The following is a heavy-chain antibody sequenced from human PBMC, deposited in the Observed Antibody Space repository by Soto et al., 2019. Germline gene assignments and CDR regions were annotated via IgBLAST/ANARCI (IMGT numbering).Heavy chain of an antibody. Sequence: QLQLRLSGPGLVKPSETLSLTCNVSGASISSYNYWGWFRQPPGKGLEWIGGIIYSGAIMCNPSLQSRLTLFVATSKNQFSLNLSSVTAADTAVYYCVRHAQWIIRAYWGQGSLVTVSS. CDR1: GASISSYNY. V-gene: IGHV4-39*01. CDR3: VRHAQWIIRAY. D-gene: IGHD5-12*01. J-gene: IGHJ4*02. CDR2: IIYSGAI.